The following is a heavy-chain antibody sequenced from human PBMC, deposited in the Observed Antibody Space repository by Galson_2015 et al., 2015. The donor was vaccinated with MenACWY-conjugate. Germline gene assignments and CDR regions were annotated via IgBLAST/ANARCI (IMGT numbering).Heavy chain of an antibody. CDR3: ARDLGYCSSTSCYTYWYFDL. CDR2: INAGNGNT. D-gene: IGHD2-2*02. V-gene: IGHV1-3*01. CDR1: GYTFTSYA. Sequence: SVKVSCKASGYTFTSYAMHWGRQAPGQRLEWMGWINAGNGNTKYSQKFQGRVTITRDTSASTAYMELSSLRSEDTAVYYCARDLGYCSSTSCYTYWYFDLWGRGTLVTVSS. J-gene: IGHJ2*01.